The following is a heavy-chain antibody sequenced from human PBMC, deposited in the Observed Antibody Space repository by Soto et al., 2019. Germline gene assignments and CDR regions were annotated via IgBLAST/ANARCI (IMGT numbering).Heavy chain of an antibody. CDR1: GGSFSGYY. D-gene: IGHD6-13*01. J-gene: IGHJ6*02. CDR2: INHSGST. Sequence: TLSLTCAVYGGSFSGYYWSWIRQPPGKGLEWIGEINHSGSTNYNPSLKSRVTISVDTSKNQFSLKLSSVTAADTAVYYCARGGWGPAAAEDVWGQGTTVTVSS. CDR3: ARGGWGPAAAEDV. V-gene: IGHV4-34*01.